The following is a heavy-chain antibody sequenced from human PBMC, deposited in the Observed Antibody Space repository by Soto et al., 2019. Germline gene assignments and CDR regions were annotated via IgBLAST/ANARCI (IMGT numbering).Heavy chain of an antibody. D-gene: IGHD2-15*01. J-gene: IGHJ3*02. CDR3: ARIKGYCSGGSCYKGAAFDI. V-gene: IGHV1-18*01. CDR1: GYTFTSYG. Sequence: QVQLVQSGAEVKKLGASVKVSCKASGYTFTSYGISWVRQAPGQGLEWMGWISDYNGNTNYAQKLQGRVTITTDTSKTTAYMEMRSLRSDDTAVYYCARIKGYCSGGSCYKGAAFDIWGQGTMVTVSS. CDR2: ISDYNGNT.